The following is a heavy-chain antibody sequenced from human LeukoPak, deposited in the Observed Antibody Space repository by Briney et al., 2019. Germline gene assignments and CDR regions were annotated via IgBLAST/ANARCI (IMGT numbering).Heavy chain of an antibody. Sequence: PGGSLRLSCTASGFTFSTYWMDWVRQAPGKGLEWVANIKQDGSEKYYVGSVKGRFTISRDNAKNSLYLQMNSLRAEDTAVYYCARDRDWYSFDSWGQGTLVTVS. J-gene: IGHJ4*02. CDR3: ARDRDWYSFDS. D-gene: IGHD6-19*01. CDR1: GFTFSTYW. CDR2: IKQDGSEK. V-gene: IGHV3-7*03.